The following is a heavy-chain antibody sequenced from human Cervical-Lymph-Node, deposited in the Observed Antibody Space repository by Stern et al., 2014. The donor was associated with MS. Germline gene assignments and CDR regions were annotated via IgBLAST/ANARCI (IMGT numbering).Heavy chain of an antibody. Sequence: DQLVESGGGVVQPGRSLRLSCAASGFTFGSYGIHWVRQTPGKGLEWVALIWYDGSNKYYADSVKGRFTISRDNSENTAYLQMNSLRVEDTAVYYCARGDSSSPLEYWGQGTLVTVSS. J-gene: IGHJ4*02. CDR3: ARGDSSSPLEY. CDR2: IWYDGSNK. D-gene: IGHD6-6*01. CDR1: GFTFGSYG. V-gene: IGHV3-33*01.